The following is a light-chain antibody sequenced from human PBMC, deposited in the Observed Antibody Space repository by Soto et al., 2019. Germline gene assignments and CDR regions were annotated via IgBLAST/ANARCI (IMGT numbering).Light chain of an antibody. V-gene: IGKV1-5*01. J-gene: IGKJ5*01. Sequence: DIQMTQSPSTLSASVGDRVTITCRASQSISSWLAWYQQKPGKAPKLLIYDASSLESGVPSRFSGSGSGTDFTFTISSLQPEDIATYYCQQYGNLPTFGQGTRLEIK. CDR2: DAS. CDR3: QQYGNLPT. CDR1: QSISSW.